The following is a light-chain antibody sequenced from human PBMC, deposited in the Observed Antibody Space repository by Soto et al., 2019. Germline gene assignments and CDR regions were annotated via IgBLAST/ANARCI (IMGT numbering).Light chain of an antibody. V-gene: IGKV1-5*03. CDR1: QSFSSW. CDR2: KAS. Sequence: DIEMTKNPSTQSASVGDRVTITCRASQSFSSWLAWYQQKPGKAPKLLIYKASSLESGVPSRFSGSGSGTEFTLTISSLQPDDFATYYFQQYNSYSWTFGQGTKVDIK. J-gene: IGKJ1*01. CDR3: QQYNSYSWT.